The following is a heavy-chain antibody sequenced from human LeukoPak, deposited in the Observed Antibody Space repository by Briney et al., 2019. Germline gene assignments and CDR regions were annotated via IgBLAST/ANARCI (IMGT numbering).Heavy chain of an antibody. CDR3: ARWHGSYSYDFDY. D-gene: IGHD6-6*01. J-gene: IGHJ4*02. CDR2: IIPIFGTA. Sequence: SVKVSCKASGGTFSSYAISWVRQAPGQGLEWMGGIIPIFGTANYAQKFQGRVTITADESTSTAYMELSSLRSEDTAVYYCARWHGSYSYDFDYWGQGTLVTVSS. CDR1: GGTFSSYA. V-gene: IGHV1-69*13.